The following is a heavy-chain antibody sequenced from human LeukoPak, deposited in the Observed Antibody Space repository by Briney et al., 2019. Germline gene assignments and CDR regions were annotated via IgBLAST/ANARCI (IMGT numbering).Heavy chain of an antibody. J-gene: IGHJ6*03. V-gene: IGHV4-59*01. CDR1: GGSISSYY. Sequence: PSETLSLTCTVSGGSISSYYWSWIRQPPGKGLEWIGYIYYSGSTNYNPSLKSRVTISVDTSKNQFSLKLSSVTAADTAVYYCARANYGSGSYYNLYYYYYMDVWGKGTTVTVSS. CDR3: ARANYGSGSYYNLYYYYYMDV. CDR2: IYYSGST. D-gene: IGHD3-10*01.